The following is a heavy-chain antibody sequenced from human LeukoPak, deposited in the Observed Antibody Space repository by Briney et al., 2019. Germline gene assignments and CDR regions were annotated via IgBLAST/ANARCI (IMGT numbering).Heavy chain of an antibody. V-gene: IGHV3-66*01. Sequence: PGGSLRLSCAASGFTVSSNYMSWVRQAPGKGLEWVSVIYSGGSTYYADSVKGRFTISRDNSKNTLYLQMNSLRAEDTAVYYCARDLVDSSGYYPHYWGQGTLVTVSS. J-gene: IGHJ4*02. CDR2: IYSGGST. CDR1: GFTVSSNY. D-gene: IGHD3-22*01. CDR3: ARDLVDSSGYYPHY.